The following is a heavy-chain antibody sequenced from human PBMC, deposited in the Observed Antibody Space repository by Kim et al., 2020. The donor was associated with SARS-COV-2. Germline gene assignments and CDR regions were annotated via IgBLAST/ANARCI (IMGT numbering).Heavy chain of an antibody. CDR2: SNPSDAHT. CDR3: ARDSSSSGNYFDY. J-gene: IGHJ4*02. D-gene: IGHD6-6*01. V-gene: IGHV1-46*01. Sequence: ASVKVSCKASGYSFTTYYMNWVRQAPGQGREWMGMSNPSDAHTKYAQKFQGRVTMTRDTSTSTLYMELSSLRSAGTAVYYCARDSSSSGNYFDYWGQGTLVTVSS. CDR1: GYSFTTYY.